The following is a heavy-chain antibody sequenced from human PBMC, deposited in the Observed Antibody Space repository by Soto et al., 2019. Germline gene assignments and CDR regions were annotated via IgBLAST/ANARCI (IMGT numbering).Heavy chain of an antibody. CDR2: INTGDGNT. D-gene: IGHD1-26*01. J-gene: IGHJ6*02. Sequence: GASVKVSCKASGYIFTSYAMHWVRQAPGQRLEWMGWINTGDGNTKYSQKLQGRVTITRDTSASTAYMELSSLTSEDAAVFYCARDVSGTYYYYGMDVWGQGTTVTVS. V-gene: IGHV1-3*04. CDR3: ARDVSGTYYYYGMDV. CDR1: GYIFTSYA.